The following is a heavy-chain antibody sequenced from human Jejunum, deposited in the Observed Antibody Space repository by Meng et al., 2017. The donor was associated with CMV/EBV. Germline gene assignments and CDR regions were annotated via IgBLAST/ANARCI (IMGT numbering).Heavy chain of an antibody. Sequence: GFTFSVYSMAWVRQTPGRGLEWVANIKQDGTETDYLDSVKGRFTISRDNAKNSLYLQMNSLRAEDTAIYYCARQVLSSTRPYFDSWGQGTLVTVSS. CDR2: IKQDGTET. CDR3: ARQVLSSTRPYFDS. J-gene: IGHJ4*02. V-gene: IGHV3-7*01. D-gene: IGHD5/OR15-5a*01. CDR1: GFTFSVYS.